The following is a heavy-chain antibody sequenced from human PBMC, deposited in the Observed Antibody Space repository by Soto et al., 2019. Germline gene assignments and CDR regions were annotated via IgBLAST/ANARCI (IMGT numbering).Heavy chain of an antibody. CDR3: ARAQPVCSSNSCYQMGGDY. CDR1: GYTFTNFG. CDR2: ISVYNDNT. D-gene: IGHD2-2*01. Sequence: QVQLVQSGAEVKKPGASVKVSCKASGYTFTNFGFSWVRQAPGQGLEWMGWISVYNDNTNYAQKLQGRVTMTTDTSTSTAYMELRSLKSDDTAVYYCARAQPVCSSNSCYQMGGDYWGQGTLVTVSS. V-gene: IGHV1-18*01. J-gene: IGHJ4*02.